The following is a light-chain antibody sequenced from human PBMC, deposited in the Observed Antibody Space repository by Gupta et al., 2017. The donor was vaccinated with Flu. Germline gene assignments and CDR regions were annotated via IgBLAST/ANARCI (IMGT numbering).Light chain of an antibody. Sequence: ALLSWSPGESATLSCRASQSISNYLAWYQQKLGQAPRILIYDASNRATGIPARFSGSGSGTDFTLTISSLEPEDFAVYYCQQRSIWPPLTFGGGTKVEI. CDR1: QSISNY. J-gene: IGKJ4*01. CDR2: DAS. CDR3: QQRSIWPPLT. V-gene: IGKV3-11*01.